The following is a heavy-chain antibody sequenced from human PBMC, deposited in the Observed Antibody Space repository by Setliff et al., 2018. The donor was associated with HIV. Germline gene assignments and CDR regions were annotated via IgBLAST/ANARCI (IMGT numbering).Heavy chain of an antibody. CDR1: GGSLTFGAYY. CDR2: IYNSGDP. Sequence: SETLSLTCTVSGGSLTFGAYYWSWIRQHPGKGLEWIGYIYNSGDPYYHPSLESRGTISVDMSKNQFSLNLSSVTAADTAVYYCARSIAGTGFNYYYFMDVWGKGTTVTVSS. J-gene: IGHJ6*03. CDR3: ARSIAGTGFNYYYFMDV. D-gene: IGHD6-13*01. V-gene: IGHV4-31*03.